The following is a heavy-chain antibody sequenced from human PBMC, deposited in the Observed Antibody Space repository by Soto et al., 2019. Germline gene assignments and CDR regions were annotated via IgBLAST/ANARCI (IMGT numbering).Heavy chain of an antibody. CDR1: GFTVNSNY. V-gene: IGHV3-66*01. J-gene: IGHJ5*02. Sequence: PGGSLRLSCAASGFTVNSNYMSWVRQAPGKGLEWVSVIYSDGSTYYADSVKGRFIISRDNSNNTLYFQMNSLRAEDTAVYYCARDLWGVGVPGPWGQGTLVTVPQ. D-gene: IGHD3-16*01. CDR3: ARDLWGVGVPGP. CDR2: IYSDGST.